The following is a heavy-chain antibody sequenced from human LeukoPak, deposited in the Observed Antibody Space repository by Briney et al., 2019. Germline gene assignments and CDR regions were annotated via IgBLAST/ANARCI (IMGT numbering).Heavy chain of an antibody. CDR2: ITSSSRYM. CDR3: ARGPFATRGWFDP. J-gene: IGHJ5*02. V-gene: IGHV3-21*01. CDR1: GLTFSSYS. Sequence: PGGSLRLSCAASGLTFSSYSMNWVRQAPGKGLEWVSSITSSSRYMYYADSVKGRFTISRDNAKNSLYLQMSSLRAEDTAMYYCARGPFATRGWFDPWGQGTLVTVSS.